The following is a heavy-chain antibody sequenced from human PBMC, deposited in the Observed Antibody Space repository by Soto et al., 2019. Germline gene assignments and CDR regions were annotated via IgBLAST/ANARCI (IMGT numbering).Heavy chain of an antibody. CDR2: INHSGST. CDR3: ARDYYYYGMDV. J-gene: IGHJ6*02. CDR1: GGSFSSYY. V-gene: IGHV4-34*01. Sequence: QVQLQQWGAGLLKPSETLSITCAVYGGSFSSYYWSWIRQPPGKGLEWIGEINHSGSTNYNPSLKSRVTISVDTSKNQSSLKLSSVTAADTAVYYCARDYYYYGMDVWGQGTTVTVSS.